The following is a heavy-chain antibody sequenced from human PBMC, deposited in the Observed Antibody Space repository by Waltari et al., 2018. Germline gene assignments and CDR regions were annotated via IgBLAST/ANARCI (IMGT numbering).Heavy chain of an antibody. V-gene: IGHV3-48*02. CDR2: ISDAGGII. J-gene: IGHJ4*02. Sequence: EVQLVESGGALVQPGGSLSLSCAASGFTFSTYTMNWVRQAPGKGLEWISFISDAGGIIYYADSVKGRFTISRDNAKNSLYLQMNSLRDDDTALYYCARSSGQDKWGQGTQVTVSS. D-gene: IGHD3-22*01. CDR3: ARSSGQDK. CDR1: GFTFSTYT.